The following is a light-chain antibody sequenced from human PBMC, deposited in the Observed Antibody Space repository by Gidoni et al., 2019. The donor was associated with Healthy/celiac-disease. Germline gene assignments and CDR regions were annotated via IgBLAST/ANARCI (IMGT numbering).Light chain of an antibody. CDR1: QSVSSY. V-gene: IGKV3-11*01. CDR3: QQRSNWLT. CDR2: DAS. Sequence: EIVLTQSPATLSLSPGERATLSCRASQSVSSYLAWYQQKPGQAPRLLIYDASNRATGIPARVRGRWSGTDFTLTISSLEPEDFAVYYGQQRSNWLTFGGGTKVEIK. J-gene: IGKJ4*01.